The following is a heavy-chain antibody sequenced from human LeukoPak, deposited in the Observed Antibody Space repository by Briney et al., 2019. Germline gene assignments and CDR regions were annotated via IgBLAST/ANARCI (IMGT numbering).Heavy chain of an antibody. V-gene: IGHV3-23*01. CDR1: GFTFSSYA. CDR2: ISGSGGST. D-gene: IGHD4-11*01. CDR3: AKVSGSNYYFDY. Sequence: GGSLRLSCAASGFTFSSYAMSWVRQAPGKGLEWVSAISGSGGSTYYADSVKGRFTLSRDNSKNTLYLQMNSLRAEDTAVYYCAKVSGSNYYFDYWGQGTLVTVSS. J-gene: IGHJ4*02.